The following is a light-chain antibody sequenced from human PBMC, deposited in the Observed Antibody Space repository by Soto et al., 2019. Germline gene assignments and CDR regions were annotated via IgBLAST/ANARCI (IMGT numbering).Light chain of an antibody. CDR2: AAS. V-gene: IGKV3-20*01. CDR1: QTVSNRY. CDR3: QPYGNSPLA. Sequence: ETVLTQSPGTLSLSPGERATLSCRASQTVSNRYVAWYQHKPGQAPRVLIYAASNRATGIPDRFSGSGSGTDFTLTISRLEPEDFAVFYCQPYGNSPLAFGQGTKVEI. J-gene: IGKJ1*01.